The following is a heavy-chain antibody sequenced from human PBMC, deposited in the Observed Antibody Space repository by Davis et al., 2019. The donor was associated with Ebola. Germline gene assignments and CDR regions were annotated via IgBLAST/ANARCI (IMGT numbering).Heavy chain of an antibody. Sequence: PSETLSLTCTVSGGSISSSSYYWGWIRQPPGKGLDWIGSIYYSGSTYYNPSLKSRVTISVDTSKNQFSLKLSSVTAADTAVYYCARDLSTSYYDSSGYYYYYGMDVWGQGTTVTVSS. V-gene: IGHV4-39*02. D-gene: IGHD3-22*01. CDR1: GGSISSSSYY. CDR2: IYYSGST. J-gene: IGHJ6*02. CDR3: ARDLSTSYYDSSGYYYYYGMDV.